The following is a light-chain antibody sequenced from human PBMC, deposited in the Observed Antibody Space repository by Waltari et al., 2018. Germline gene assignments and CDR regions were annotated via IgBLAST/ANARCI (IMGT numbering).Light chain of an antibody. V-gene: IGKV4-1*01. CDR3: QQYYFNTFT. CDR2: WAS. Sequence: DIVMTQSPDSLAVSLGERATINCKSSRSVFYSPNNKDYLAWYQQKPGQPPKLLIYWASTRESGVPDRFSGSGSGTEFTLTIGSLQAEDVAFYYCQQYYFNTFTVGQGTKLEI. J-gene: IGKJ2*01. CDR1: RSVFYSPNNKDY.